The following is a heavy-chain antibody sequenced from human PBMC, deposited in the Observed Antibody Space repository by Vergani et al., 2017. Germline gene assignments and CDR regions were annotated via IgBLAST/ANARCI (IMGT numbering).Heavy chain of an antibody. CDR3: ARGTGYYDSSGYNDY. J-gene: IGHJ4*02. D-gene: IGHD3-22*01. Sequence: QVQLQESGPGLVKPSETLSLTCTVSGGSISSYYWSWIRQPPGKGLEWIGYVYHSGSTYYNPSLKSRVTISIDRSKNQFSLKLSSVTAADTAVYYCARGTGYYDSSGYNDYWGQGTLVTVSS. CDR2: VYHSGST. CDR1: GGSISSYY. V-gene: IGHV4-59*12.